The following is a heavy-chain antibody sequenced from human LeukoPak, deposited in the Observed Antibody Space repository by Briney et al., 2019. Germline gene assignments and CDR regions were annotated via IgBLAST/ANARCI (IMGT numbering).Heavy chain of an antibody. Sequence: SVKVSCKASGGTFSSYAISWVRQAPGQGLEWMGRIIPIFGTANYAQKFQGRVTITTDESTSTAYMELSSLRSEDTAVYYCARRAEVYNWNYADAFDTWGQGTMVTVSS. D-gene: IGHD1-7*01. CDR3: ARRAEVYNWNYADAFDT. J-gene: IGHJ3*02. CDR2: IIPIFGTA. CDR1: GGTFSSYA. V-gene: IGHV1-69*05.